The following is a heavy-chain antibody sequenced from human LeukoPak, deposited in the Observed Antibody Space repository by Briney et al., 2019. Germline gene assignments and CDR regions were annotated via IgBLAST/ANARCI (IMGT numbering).Heavy chain of an antibody. D-gene: IGHD2-2*01. CDR3: ARALGYCSSTSCYAFDY. V-gene: IGHV1-2*02. CDR2: INPNSGGT. J-gene: IGHJ4*02. Sequence: GASVKDSCKASGYTFTGYYMHWVRQAPGQGLEWMGWINPNSGGTNYAQKFQGRVTMTRDTSISTAYMELSRLRSDDTAVYYCARALGYCSSTSCYAFDYWGQGTLVTVSS. CDR1: GYTFTGYY.